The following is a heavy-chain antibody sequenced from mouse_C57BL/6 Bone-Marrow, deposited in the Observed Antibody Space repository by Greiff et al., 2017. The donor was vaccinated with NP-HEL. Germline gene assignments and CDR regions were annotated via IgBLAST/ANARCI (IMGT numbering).Heavy chain of an antibody. J-gene: IGHJ1*03. V-gene: IGHV1-62-2*01. CDR2: FYPGSGSI. D-gene: IGHD1-1*01. CDR3: ARHEDRYYYGSRGFDV. CDR1: GYTFTEYT. Sequence: VQLVESGAELVKPGASVKLSCKASGYTFTEYTIHWVKQRSGQGLEWIGWFYPGSGSIKYNEKFKDKATLTADKSSSTVYMELSRLTSEDSAVYFCARHEDRYYYGSRGFDVWGTGTTVTVSS.